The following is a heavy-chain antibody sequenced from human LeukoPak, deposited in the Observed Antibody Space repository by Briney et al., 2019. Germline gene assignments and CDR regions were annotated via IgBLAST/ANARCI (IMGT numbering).Heavy chain of an antibody. D-gene: IGHD1-26*01. CDR1: GDSMGTYY. J-gene: IGHJ4*02. V-gene: IGHV4-4*07. CDR2: IYTSGST. CDR3: ARGSIVGSNK. Sequence: SETLSLTCTVSGDSMGTYYWSWIRQPAGKGLEWIGRIYTSGSTDYNPSLKSRITMSIDTSTNQFSLKLSSMTAADTAVYYCARGSIVGSNKWGQGTLVTVSS.